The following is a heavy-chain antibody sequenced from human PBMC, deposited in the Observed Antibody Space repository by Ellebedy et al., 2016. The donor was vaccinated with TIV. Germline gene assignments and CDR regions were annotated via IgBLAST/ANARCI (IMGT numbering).Heavy chain of an antibody. CDR3: ARRAVNVDTDEGSGMDV. J-gene: IGHJ6*02. V-gene: IGHV5-51*01. CDR2: IYPGDSDT. Sequence: GESLKISXKGSGYSFTSYWIGWVRQMPGKGLEWMGIIYPGDSDTRYSPSFQGQVTISADKSISTAYLQWSSLKASDTAMYYCARRAVNVDTDEGSGMDVWGQGTTVTVSS. CDR1: GYSFTSYW. D-gene: IGHD5-18*01.